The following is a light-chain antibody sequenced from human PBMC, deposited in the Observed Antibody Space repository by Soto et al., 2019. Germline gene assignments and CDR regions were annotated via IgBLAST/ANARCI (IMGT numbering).Light chain of an antibody. CDR3: QQYYSYPLCT. V-gene: IGKV1-8*01. CDR2: AAS. J-gene: IGKJ2*02. CDR1: QGISSY. Sequence: AIRMTQSPSSLSASTEDRVTITCRASQGISSYLAWYQQKPGKAPKLLIYAASTLQSGVPSRFSGSGSGTDFTLTISCLQSEYFATYYCQQYYSYPLCTFGQGTKLELK.